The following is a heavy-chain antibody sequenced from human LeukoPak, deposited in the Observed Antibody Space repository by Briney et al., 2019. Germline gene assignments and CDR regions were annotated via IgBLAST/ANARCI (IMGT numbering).Heavy chain of an antibody. CDR3: ANLPIRGSGSYYTDY. CDR2: IRYDGSDK. CDR1: GFTFSSYG. V-gene: IGHV3-30*02. Sequence: HPGRSLRLSCAASGFTFSSYGMHWVRQAPGKGLEWVAFIRYDGSDKYYADSVKGRFTISRDNSKNTLYLQMNSLRAEDTAAYYCANLPIRGSGSYYTDYWGQGTLVTVSS. D-gene: IGHD3-10*01. J-gene: IGHJ4*02.